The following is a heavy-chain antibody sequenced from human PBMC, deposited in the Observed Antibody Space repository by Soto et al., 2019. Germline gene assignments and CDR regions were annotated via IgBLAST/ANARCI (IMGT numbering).Heavy chain of an antibody. CDR2: IGSRTSDI. V-gene: IGHV3-21*01. Sequence: GGSLRLSXAASGFTLSRHTMNWVRQAPGKGLEWVSFIGSRTSDIYYADSVKGRFTISRDTAKNSLYLDLTRLRAEDTAVYFCVRDYYDTSGYPNTFDMWGQGTMVTVSS. CDR3: VRDYYDTSGYPNTFDM. J-gene: IGHJ3*02. D-gene: IGHD3-22*01. CDR1: GFTLSRHT.